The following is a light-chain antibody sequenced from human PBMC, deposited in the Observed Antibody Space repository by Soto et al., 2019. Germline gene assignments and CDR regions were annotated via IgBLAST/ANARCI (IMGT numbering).Light chain of an antibody. CDR2: SNN. CDR3: AAWQDSLNGDV. V-gene: IGLV1-44*01. CDR1: SSNIGSNT. J-gene: IGLJ1*01. Sequence: QSVLTQPPSASGTPGQRVTISCSGSSSNIGSNTVNWYQQLPGTAPKLLIYSNNQRPSGVPDRFSGSKSGTSASLAISGLQSEVEDDYYCAAWQDSLNGDVLGTGTKLPVL.